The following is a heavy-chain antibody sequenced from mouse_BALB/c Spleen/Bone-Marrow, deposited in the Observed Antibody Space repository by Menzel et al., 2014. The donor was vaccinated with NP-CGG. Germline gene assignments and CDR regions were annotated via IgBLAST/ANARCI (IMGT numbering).Heavy chain of an antibody. Sequence: EVMLVESGGGLVQPGRSRKLSCAASGFTFSSFGMHWVRQAPEKGLEWVAYISSGSSTIYYADTVKGRFTISRDNPKNTLFLQMTSLRSEDTAMYYCASDYDYFDYWGQGTTLTVSS. V-gene: IGHV5-17*02. CDR3: ASDYDYFDY. D-gene: IGHD2-4*01. CDR1: GFTFSSFG. CDR2: ISSGSSTI. J-gene: IGHJ2*01.